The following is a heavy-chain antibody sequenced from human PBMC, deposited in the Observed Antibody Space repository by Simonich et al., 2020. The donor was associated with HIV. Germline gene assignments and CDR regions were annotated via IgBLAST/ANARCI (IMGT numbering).Heavy chain of an antibody. Sequence: QVQLVQSGSEVKKPGASVKVSCQASGYTFTNYAMHWVRQAPGQGHVWMGWIHTNTGNPKYSQTFAGRFVLSLDTSVSTAHLRIRGLKAEDTAVYYCATGAPWGIDDWGQGTLVPVSS. CDR3: ATGAPWGIDD. CDR2: IHTNTGNP. J-gene: IGHJ4*02. V-gene: IGHV7-4-1*01. D-gene: IGHD7-27*01. CDR1: GYTFTNYA.